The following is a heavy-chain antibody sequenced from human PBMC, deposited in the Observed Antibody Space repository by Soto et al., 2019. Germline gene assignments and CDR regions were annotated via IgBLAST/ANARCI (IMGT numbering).Heavy chain of an antibody. V-gene: IGHV1-69*13. D-gene: IGHD1-26*01. J-gene: IGHJ5*02. CDR2: LMPIFGPA. CDR3: ARLVAAPTKLCPRVGWFGP. Sequence: ASVKVSCKASGGTFSSSGISWVRQAPGQGLEWMGGLMPIFGPANYAQKFQGRVTITADESTSTVFMELSSLRSEDTAVYYCARLVAAPTKLCPRVGWFGPWGQGPVVTAAS. CDR1: GGTFSSSG.